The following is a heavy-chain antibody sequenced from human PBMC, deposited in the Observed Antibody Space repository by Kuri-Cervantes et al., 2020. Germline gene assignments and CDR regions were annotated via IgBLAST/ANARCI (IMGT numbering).Heavy chain of an antibody. CDR2: ISYDGSNK. CDR1: GFTFDDYG. V-gene: IGHV3-30*03. J-gene: IGHJ6*02. CDR3: AERGGMDV. Sequence: GESLKISCAASGFTFDDYGMSWVRQAPGKGLEWVAVISYDGSNKYYADSVKGRFTISRDNSKNTLYLQMNSLRAEDTAVYYCAERGGMDVWGQGTTVTVSS.